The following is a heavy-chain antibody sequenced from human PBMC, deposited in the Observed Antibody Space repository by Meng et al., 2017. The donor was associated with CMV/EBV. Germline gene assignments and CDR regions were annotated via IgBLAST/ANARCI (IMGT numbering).Heavy chain of an antibody. CDR3: AKYCSSGACLDY. CDR1: GFTFSDYW. CDR2: IKYDGRST. V-gene: IGHV3-74*03. D-gene: IGHD2-2*01. J-gene: IGHJ4*02. Sequence: CAASGFTFSDYWMHWVRQAPGKGLLWVSSIKYDGRSTTYADSVKGRFTISRDNAQNTVYLQMNSLRAEDTAVYYCAKYCSSGACLDYWGQGTLVTVSS.